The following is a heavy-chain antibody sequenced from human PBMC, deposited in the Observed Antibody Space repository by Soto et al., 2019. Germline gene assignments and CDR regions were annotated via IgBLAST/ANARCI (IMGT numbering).Heavy chain of an antibody. Sequence: ASVKVSCKASGYTFTSYAMHWVRQAPGQRLEWMGWINAYNGNTNYAQKLQGRVTMTTDTSTSTAYMELRSLRSDDTAVYYCARDLAMDYDILTGPDYWGQGTLVTVSS. CDR1: GYTFTSYA. D-gene: IGHD3-9*01. CDR3: ARDLAMDYDILTGPDY. V-gene: IGHV1-18*01. CDR2: INAYNGNT. J-gene: IGHJ4*02.